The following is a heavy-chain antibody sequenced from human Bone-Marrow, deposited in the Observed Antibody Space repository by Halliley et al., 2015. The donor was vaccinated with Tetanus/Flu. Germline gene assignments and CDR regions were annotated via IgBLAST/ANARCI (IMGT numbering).Heavy chain of an antibody. D-gene: IGHD1-1*01. Sequence: WVAVIWYDGSDKFYGDSVKGRFTISRDNSKNTLYLQMNSLRAEDTAMYYCARGGDHWKFSAHWGQGTRVTVSS. CDR3: ARGGDHWKFSAH. CDR2: IWYDGSDK. V-gene: IGHV3-33*01. J-gene: IGHJ4*02.